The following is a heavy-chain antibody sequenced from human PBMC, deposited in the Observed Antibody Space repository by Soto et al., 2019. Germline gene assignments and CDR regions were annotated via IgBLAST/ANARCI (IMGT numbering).Heavy chain of an antibody. Sequence: QVQLQESGPGLVKPSQTLSLTCTVSGGSISSGGYYWSWIRQHPGKGLEWIGYIYYRGTTYYNPYLKRRVTISVDTSKNQFSLKLSSVTAADTAVYYCARSDIVVVPAADHVRGDDYYYYMDVWGKGTTVTVSS. CDR3: ARSDIVVVPAADHVRGDDYYYYMDV. CDR1: GGSISSGGYY. D-gene: IGHD2-2*01. J-gene: IGHJ6*03. CDR2: IYYRGTT. V-gene: IGHV4-31*03.